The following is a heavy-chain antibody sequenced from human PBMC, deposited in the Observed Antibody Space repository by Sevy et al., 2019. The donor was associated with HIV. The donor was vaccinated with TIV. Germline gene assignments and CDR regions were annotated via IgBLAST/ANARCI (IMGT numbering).Heavy chain of an antibody. V-gene: IGHV1-18*01. Sequence: ASVKVSCKASGYTFTSYGISWVRQAPGQGLEWMGGISAYNGNTNYAQKLQGRVTMTTDTSTSTAYMELTSPGSNDTGGHYCAGDRGNYCDSSGSTVYYYYYGMDVWGQGTMVTVSS. D-gene: IGHD3-22*01. CDR3: AGDRGNYCDSSGSTVYYYYYGMDV. CDR1: GYTFTSYG. J-gene: IGHJ6*02. CDR2: ISAYNGNT.